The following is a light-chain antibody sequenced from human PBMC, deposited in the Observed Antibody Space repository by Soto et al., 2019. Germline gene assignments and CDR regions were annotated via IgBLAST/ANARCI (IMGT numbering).Light chain of an antibody. CDR1: SSNIGNTY. Sequence: QSVLTQPPSASGTPGQRVTISCSGSSSNIGNTYVYWYQQLPGTAPKLLIYRNNQRPPGVPDRFSGSKSGTSASLAISGLRSEDEADYYCAAWDDSMSGHVAFGGGTKVTVL. J-gene: IGLJ2*01. CDR2: RNN. CDR3: AAWDDSMSGHVA. V-gene: IGLV1-47*01.